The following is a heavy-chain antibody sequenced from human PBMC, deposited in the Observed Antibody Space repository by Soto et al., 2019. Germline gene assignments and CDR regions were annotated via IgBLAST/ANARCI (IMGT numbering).Heavy chain of an antibody. CDR2: IYYSGSH. CDR3: ARDRAGALYFDY. J-gene: IGHJ4*02. V-gene: IGHV4-31*03. Sequence: QVQLQESGPGLVKPSQTLSLTCTVSGGSISSGGYYWSWIRQHPGKGLEWIGYIYYSGSHYYNPSLKSRVTIPVDTSKNQFSLKLSSVTAADTAVYYCARDRAGALYFDYWGQGTLVTVSS. CDR1: GGSISSGGYY. D-gene: IGHD6-13*01.